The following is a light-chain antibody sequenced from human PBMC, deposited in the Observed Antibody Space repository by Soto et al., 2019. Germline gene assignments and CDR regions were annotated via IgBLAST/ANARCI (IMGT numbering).Light chain of an antibody. CDR1: RSNIGSNT. V-gene: IGLV1-44*01. Sequence: QSVLTQPPSASGTPGQRVSISCSGSRSNIGSNTVNWYQHLPGTAPRLLIYSNNQRPSGVPDRFSASKSGASASLAIIGLQSEDEADYYCAAWDDSLNGVLFGGWTKVTVL. CDR2: SNN. J-gene: IGLJ3*02. CDR3: AAWDDSLNGVL.